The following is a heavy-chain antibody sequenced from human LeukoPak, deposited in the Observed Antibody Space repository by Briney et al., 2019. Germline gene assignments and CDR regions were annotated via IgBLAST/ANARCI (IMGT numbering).Heavy chain of an antibody. CDR2: INPSGGST. V-gene: IGHV1-46*01. Sequence: ASVKVSCKASGYTFTSYYMHWVRQAPGQGLEWMGLINPSGGSTSYAQKFQGRVTMTRDMSTSTVYMELSSLRSEDTAVYYCARASSRVVVVAALDYWGQGTLVTVSS. D-gene: IGHD2-15*01. CDR3: ARASSRVVVVAALDY. J-gene: IGHJ4*02. CDR1: GYTFTSYY.